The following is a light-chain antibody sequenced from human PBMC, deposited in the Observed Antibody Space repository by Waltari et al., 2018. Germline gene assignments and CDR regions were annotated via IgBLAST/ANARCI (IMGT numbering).Light chain of an antibody. Sequence: DIQMTQSPSTLSASVGDRVTITCRASQSVSNWLAWYQQKPGKAPKVLIYEASTLESGVPARFSGSGSVTEFTRTISSLQPDDFATYYCQQYNDYGTWTFGQGTKVEIK. CDR2: EAS. CDR3: QQYNDYGTWT. V-gene: IGKV1-5*03. CDR1: QSVSNW. J-gene: IGKJ1*01.